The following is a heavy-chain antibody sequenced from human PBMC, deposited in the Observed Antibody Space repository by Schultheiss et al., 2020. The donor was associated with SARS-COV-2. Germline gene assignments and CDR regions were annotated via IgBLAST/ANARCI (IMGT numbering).Heavy chain of an antibody. Sequence: GGSLRLSCAASGFTFSNAWMSWVRQAPGKGLEWVSAISGSGGSTYYADSVKGRFTISRDNSKNTLYLQMNSLRAEDTAVYYCARAGGGDYGRSYAFDIWGQGTMVTVSS. CDR3: ARAGGGDYGRSYAFDI. V-gene: IGHV3-23*01. CDR1: GFTFSNAW. CDR2: ISGSGGST. J-gene: IGHJ3*02. D-gene: IGHD4-17*01.